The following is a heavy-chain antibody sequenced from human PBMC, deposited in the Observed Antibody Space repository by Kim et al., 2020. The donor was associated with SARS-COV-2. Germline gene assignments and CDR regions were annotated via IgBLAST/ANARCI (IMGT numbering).Heavy chain of an antibody. J-gene: IGHJ4*02. Sequence: SETLSLTCAVYGGSFSGYYWSWIRQPPGKGLEWIGEINHSGSTNYNPSLKSRVTISVDTSKNQFSLKLSSVTAADTAVYYCARSGLSQSFDLLTGYTLERIERTYYFDYWGQGNLVTVSS. CDR2: INHSGST. CDR3: ARSGLSQSFDLLTGYTLERIERTYYFDY. D-gene: IGHD3-9*01. CDR1: GGSFSGYY. V-gene: IGHV4-34*01.